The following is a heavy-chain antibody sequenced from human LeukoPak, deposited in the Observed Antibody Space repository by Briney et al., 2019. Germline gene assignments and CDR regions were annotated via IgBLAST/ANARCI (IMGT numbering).Heavy chain of an antibody. J-gene: IGHJ4*02. CDR3: ARGYGGYNYGYFEC. Sequence: PGGSLRLSCAASGFTFRSYAMHWVRQAPGKGLEWVALISYDGSKKYYADSVKGRFTISRDNSKNTLYLQMNSLRDDDTAMYYCARGYGGYNYGYFECWGQGTLVTISS. D-gene: IGHD5-18*01. V-gene: IGHV3-30-3*01. CDR2: ISYDGSKK. CDR1: GFTFRSYA.